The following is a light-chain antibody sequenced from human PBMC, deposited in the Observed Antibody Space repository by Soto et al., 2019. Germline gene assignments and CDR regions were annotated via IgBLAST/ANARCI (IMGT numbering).Light chain of an antibody. CDR3: QSYDSSLRVYVI. J-gene: IGLJ2*01. CDR1: SSNIGAGYD. V-gene: IGLV1-40*01. Sequence: QAVVTQPSSVSGAPGQRVTISCTGSSSNIGAGYDVHWYQQLPRTAPKLLIYGNNNRPSGVTDRFSASKYGTSASLAITGLQAEDEADDYCQSYDSSLRVYVIFGGGTKLTVL. CDR2: GNN.